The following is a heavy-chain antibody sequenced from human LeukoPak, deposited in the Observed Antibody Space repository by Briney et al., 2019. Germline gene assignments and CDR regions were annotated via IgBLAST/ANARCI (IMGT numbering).Heavy chain of an antibody. J-gene: IGHJ4*02. CDR3: ARDLLGELPYFDY. CDR2: ISYDGSNK. CDR1: GFTFSSYA. Sequence: QPGGSLGLSCAASGFTFSSYAMHWVRQAPGKGLEWVAVISYDGSNKYYADSVKGRFTISRDNSKNTLYLQMNSLRAEDTAVYYCARDLLGELPYFDYWGQGTLVTVSS. V-gene: IGHV3-30-3*01. D-gene: IGHD1-26*01.